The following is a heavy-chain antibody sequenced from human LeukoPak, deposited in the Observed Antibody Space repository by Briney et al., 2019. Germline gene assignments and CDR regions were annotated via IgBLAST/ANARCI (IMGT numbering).Heavy chain of an antibody. V-gene: IGHV3-21*01. J-gene: IGHJ4*02. Sequence: GGSLRLSCAASGFTFSSYSMNWVRQAPGKGLEWVSSISSSSSYIYYADSVKGRFTISRDNAKNSLYLQMNSLRAEDTAVYYCARAPYCSSTSCYYYDYWGQGTLVTVSS. D-gene: IGHD2-2*01. CDR3: ARAPYCSSTSCYYYDY. CDR1: GFTFSSYS. CDR2: ISSSSSYI.